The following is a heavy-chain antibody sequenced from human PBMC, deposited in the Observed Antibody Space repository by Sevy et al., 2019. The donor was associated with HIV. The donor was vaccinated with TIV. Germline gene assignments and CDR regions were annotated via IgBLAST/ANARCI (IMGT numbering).Heavy chain of an antibody. V-gene: IGHV1-46*03. CDR2: INPSGGST. CDR3: ASSGTGVGGYCSSTSCLDAFDI. J-gene: IGHJ3*02. CDR1: GYTFTSYY. D-gene: IGHD2-2*01. Sequence: ASVKVSCKASGYTFTSYYMHWVRQAPGQGLEWMGIINPSGGSTSYAQKFQGRVTMTRDTSTSTVYMELSSLRSEDTAVYYRASSGTGVGGYCSSTSCLDAFDIWGQGTMVTVSS.